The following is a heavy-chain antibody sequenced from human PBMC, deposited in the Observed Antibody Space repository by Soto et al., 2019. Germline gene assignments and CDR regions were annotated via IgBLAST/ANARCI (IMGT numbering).Heavy chain of an antibody. CDR3: ARYYYDSSGYDGMEV. V-gene: IGHV3-23*01. Sequence: GGSLRLSCAASVFTFSSYAMSFVRQAPGKGLEWVSAISGSGGGTYYADSVKGRFTISRDTAKNSLYLQMSGLRDEDTAVYYCARYYYDSSGYDGMEVWGQGTPVTVSS. D-gene: IGHD3-22*01. CDR1: VFTFSSYA. J-gene: IGHJ6*02. CDR2: ISGSGGGT.